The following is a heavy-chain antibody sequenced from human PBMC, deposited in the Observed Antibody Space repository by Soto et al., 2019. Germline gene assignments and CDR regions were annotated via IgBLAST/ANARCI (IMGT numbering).Heavy chain of an antibody. V-gene: IGHV5-51*01. CDR3: ARGYFDSGHGYDL. J-gene: IGHJ5*02. Sequence: GESLKISCRGPGHLFNNHWIGWVRQTPGKGLEWMGLIFTRDSETKTSPSFQGHVSFSVDNSINTVYLQWTSLKPTDTGIYFCARGYFDSGHGYDLWGQGTLVTVSS. D-gene: IGHD3-10*01. CDR1: GHLFNNHW. CDR2: IFTRDSET.